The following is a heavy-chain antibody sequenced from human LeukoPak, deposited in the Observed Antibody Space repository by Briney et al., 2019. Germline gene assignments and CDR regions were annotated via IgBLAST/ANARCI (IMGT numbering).Heavy chain of an antibody. CDR3: VREEMPGKFDY. D-gene: IGHD5-24*01. CDR1: GLTFSSYEM. Sequence: GSLRLSCAASGLTFSSYEMNWVRQAPGKGLEWVGEIYHSGNTNYNPSLKSRVAISLDKSSNHFSLRLTSVTAADTAMYFCVREEMPGKFDYWGQGTLVTVSS. J-gene: IGHJ4*02. V-gene: IGHV4-4*01. CDR2: IYHSGNT.